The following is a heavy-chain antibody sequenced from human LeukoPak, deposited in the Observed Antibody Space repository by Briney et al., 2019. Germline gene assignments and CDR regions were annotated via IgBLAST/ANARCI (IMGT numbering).Heavy chain of an antibody. CDR1: GYTFTSYD. CDR3: ARYTGIAAAGDY. V-gene: IGHV1-8*03. Sequence: ASVKVSCKASGYTFTSYDINWVRQATGQGLEWMGWMNPSSGNTGYAQEFQGRVTITRNTSISTAYMELSSLRSEDTAVYYCARYTGIAAAGDYWGQGALVTVSS. CDR2: MNPSSGNT. J-gene: IGHJ4*02. D-gene: IGHD6-13*01.